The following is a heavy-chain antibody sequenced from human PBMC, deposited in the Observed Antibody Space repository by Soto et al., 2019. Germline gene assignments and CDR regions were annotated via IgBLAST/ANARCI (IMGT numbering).Heavy chain of an antibody. V-gene: IGHV4-34*01. D-gene: IGHD2-8*02. CDR2: INHSGST. CDR1: GGSFSGYY. Sequence: QVQLQQWGAGLLKPSETLSLTCAVYGGSFSGYYWTWIRQPPGTGLEWIGEINHSGSTNYNPSLRSRVTISVDTSKTQFSLKLTSVTAADPAVYYWARDKITGLFDYWGQGTLVTVSS. CDR3: ARDKITGLFDY. J-gene: IGHJ4*02.